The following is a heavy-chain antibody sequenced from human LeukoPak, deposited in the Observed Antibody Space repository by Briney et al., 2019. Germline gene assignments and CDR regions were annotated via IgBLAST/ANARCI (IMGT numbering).Heavy chain of an antibody. J-gene: IGHJ3*02. V-gene: IGHV1-69*04. CDR2: IIPILGIA. CDR1: GGTFSSYA. D-gene: IGHD2-2*01. Sequence: ASVKVSCKASGGTFSSYAISWVRQAPGQGLEWMGRIIPILGIANYAQKFQGRVTMTRDTSTSTVYMELSSLRSEDTAVYYCARDPVRGGVVVPAAGPTDDAFDIWGQGTMVTVSS. CDR3: ARDPVRGGVVVPAAGPTDDAFDI.